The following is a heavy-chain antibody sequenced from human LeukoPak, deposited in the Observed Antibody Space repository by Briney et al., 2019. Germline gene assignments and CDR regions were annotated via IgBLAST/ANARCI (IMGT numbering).Heavy chain of an antibody. J-gene: IGHJ4*02. CDR3: AKQYSSSSSSIDY. V-gene: IGHV3-30-3*01. CDR1: GFTFSSYT. D-gene: IGHD6-6*01. CDR2: ISFDGSNK. Sequence: GGSLRLSCAASGFTFSSYTIHWVRQPPGKGLEWVAVISFDGSNKYYADSVKGRFTISRDNSKNTLYLQMNSLRAEDTAVYYCAKQYSSSSSSIDYWGQGTLVTVSS.